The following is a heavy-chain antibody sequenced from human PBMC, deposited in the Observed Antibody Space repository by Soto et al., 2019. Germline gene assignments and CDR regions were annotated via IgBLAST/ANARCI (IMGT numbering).Heavy chain of an antibody. V-gene: IGHV3-7*01. J-gene: IGHJ4*02. Sequence: EVQLVESGGGLVQPGGSLRLSCAASGFTFSSYWVNWVRQAPGKGLEWVANINEDGSGKYYVDSVKGRFTISRDNAKNSVYLQMNSLRAEDTAVYYCAKGGSILWGQGTLVTVSS. CDR1: GFTFSSYW. D-gene: IGHD2-15*01. CDR2: INEDGSGK. CDR3: AKGGSIL.